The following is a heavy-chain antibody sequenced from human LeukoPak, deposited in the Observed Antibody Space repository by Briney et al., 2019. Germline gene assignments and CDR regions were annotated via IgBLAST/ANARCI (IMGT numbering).Heavy chain of an antibody. Sequence: SETLSLTCTVSGDSISSYYWSWIRQPPGKGLEWIGYIYYSGSTNYNPSLKSRVTISVDTSKNQFSLKLSSVTAADTAVYYCAREPVYYYDSSGYPPNRDAFDIWGQGTMVTVSS. V-gene: IGHV4-59*01. CDR1: GDSISSYY. D-gene: IGHD3-22*01. CDR2: IYYSGST. J-gene: IGHJ3*02. CDR3: AREPVYYYDSSGYPPNRDAFDI.